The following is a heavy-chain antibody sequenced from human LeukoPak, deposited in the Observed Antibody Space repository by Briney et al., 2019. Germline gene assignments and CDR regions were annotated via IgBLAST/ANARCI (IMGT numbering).Heavy chain of an antibody. V-gene: IGHV1-18*01. Sequence: GASVKVSCKASGYALLSYGFNWVRQAPGQGLEWMGWINPYNGNTNYAQNLQGRVTMTTDTSTSTAYMELRSLRSDDTAVYYCARRRLPAAGDDYWGQGTLVTVSS. CDR1: GYALLSYG. CDR2: INPYNGNT. J-gene: IGHJ4*02. D-gene: IGHD2-2*01. CDR3: ARRRLPAAGDDY.